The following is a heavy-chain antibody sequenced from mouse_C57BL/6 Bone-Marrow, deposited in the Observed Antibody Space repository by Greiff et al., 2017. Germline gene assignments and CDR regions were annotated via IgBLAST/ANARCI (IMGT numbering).Heavy chain of an antibody. Sequence: QVHVKQPGAELVRPGSSVKLSCKASGYTFTSYWMHWVKQRPIQGLEWIGNIDPSDSETHYNQKFKDKATLTVDKSSSTAYMQLSSLTSEDSAVYYCARADGSLDYWGQGTTRTVSS. V-gene: IGHV1-52*01. CDR3: ARADGSLDY. J-gene: IGHJ2*01. CDR2: IDPSDSET. D-gene: IGHD1-1*01. CDR1: GYTFTSYW.